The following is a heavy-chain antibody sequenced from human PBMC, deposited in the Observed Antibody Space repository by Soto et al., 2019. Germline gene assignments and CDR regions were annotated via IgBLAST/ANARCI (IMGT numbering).Heavy chain of an antibody. V-gene: IGHV3-23*01. Sequence: VGSMRLSCAASGFAFSSYAMSWVRPAPGKGLEWVSAISGSGGSTYYADSVKGRFTISRDNSKNTLYLQMNSLRAEDTVVYYCAKEGQPLVHGAFDIWGQGTMVTVSS. D-gene: IGHD6-13*01. CDR1: GFAFSSYA. J-gene: IGHJ3*02. CDR3: AKEGQPLVHGAFDI. CDR2: ISGSGGST.